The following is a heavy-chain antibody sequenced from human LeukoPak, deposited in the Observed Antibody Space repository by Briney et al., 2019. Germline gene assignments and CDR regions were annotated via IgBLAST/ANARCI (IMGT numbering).Heavy chain of an antibody. V-gene: IGHV3-74*01. D-gene: IGHD2-15*01. Sequence: GGSLRLSCATSGFTFSSYWMHWVRQAPGKGLVWVSRTNLDGSSTSYLDSVEGRLTISRDNAKNMLYLQMNSLTGEDTAVYYCARWWRGFDYWGQGAQVTVSS. CDR2: TNLDGSST. CDR1: GFTFSSYW. CDR3: ARWWRGFDY. J-gene: IGHJ4*02.